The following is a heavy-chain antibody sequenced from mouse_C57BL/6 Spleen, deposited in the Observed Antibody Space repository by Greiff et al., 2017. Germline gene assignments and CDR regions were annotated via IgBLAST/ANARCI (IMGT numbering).Heavy chain of an antibody. CDR1: GYTFTDYY. Sequence: EVHLVESGPVLVKPGASVKMSCKASGYTFTDYYMNWVKQSHGKSLEWIGVINPYNGGTSYNQKFKGKATLTVDKSSSTAYMELNSLTSEDSAVYYCARRSNSYAMDYGGQGTSVTVSS. CDR2: INPYNGGT. CDR3: ARRSNSYAMDY. J-gene: IGHJ4*01. D-gene: IGHD2-5*01. V-gene: IGHV1-19*01.